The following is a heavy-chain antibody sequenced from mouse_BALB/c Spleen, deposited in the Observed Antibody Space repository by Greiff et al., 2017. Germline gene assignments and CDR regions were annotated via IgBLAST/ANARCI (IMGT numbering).Heavy chain of an antibody. Sequence: EVKLMESGGGLVQPGGSLRLSCATSGFTFTDYYMSWVRQPPGKALEWLGFIRNKANGYTTEYSASVKGRFTISRDNSQSILYLQMNTLRAEDSATYYCARSYYGYDGAMDYWGQGTSVTVSS. J-gene: IGHJ4*01. CDR2: IRNKANGYTT. CDR3: ARSYYGYDGAMDY. D-gene: IGHD2-2*01. V-gene: IGHV7-3*02. CDR1: GFTFTDYY.